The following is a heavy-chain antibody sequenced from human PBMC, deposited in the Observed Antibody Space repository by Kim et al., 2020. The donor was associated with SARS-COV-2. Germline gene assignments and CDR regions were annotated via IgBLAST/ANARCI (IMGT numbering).Heavy chain of an antibody. CDR2: IWYDGSNK. J-gene: IGHJ6*02. Sequence: GGSLRLSCAASGFTFSSYGMHWVRQAPGKGLEWVAVIWYDGSNKYYADSVKGRFTISRDNSKNTLYLQMNSLRAEDTAVYYCARGPQPAYYYGMDVWGQGTTVTVSS. CDR1: GFTFSSYG. V-gene: IGHV3-33*01. CDR3: ARGPQPAYYYGMDV.